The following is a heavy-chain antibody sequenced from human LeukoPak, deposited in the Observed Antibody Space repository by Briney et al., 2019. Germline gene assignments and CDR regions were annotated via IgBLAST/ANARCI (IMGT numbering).Heavy chain of an antibody. J-gene: IGHJ4*02. CDR1: GFTFSSYG. V-gene: IGHV3-30*02. D-gene: IGHD6-13*01. CDR2: IRYDGSNK. CDR3: ARDHPRSIAAAGGGDVDY. Sequence: PGGSLRLSCAASGFTFSSYGMHWVRQAPGKGLEWVAFIRYDGSNKYYADSVKGRFTISRDNSKNTLYLQMNSLRAEDTAVYYCARDHPRSIAAAGGGDVDYWGQGTLVTVSS.